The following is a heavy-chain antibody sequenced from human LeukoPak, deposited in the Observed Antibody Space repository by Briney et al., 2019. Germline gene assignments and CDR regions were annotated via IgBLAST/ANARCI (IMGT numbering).Heavy chain of an antibody. D-gene: IGHD6-13*01. CDR2: IYWHGGQ. CDR3: VHQHNLPAADA. Sequence: SGPTLVHPTPTLTLTFTFSGLSLSTSGVGVGWIRQPPGKALEWLGLIYWHGGQRYTPSLRTRLTIARDTSNNQVVLTLTNVDPLDTATYYCVHQHNLPAADAWGQGILVTVSS. V-gene: IGHV2-5*01. CDR1: GLSLSTSGVG. J-gene: IGHJ4*02.